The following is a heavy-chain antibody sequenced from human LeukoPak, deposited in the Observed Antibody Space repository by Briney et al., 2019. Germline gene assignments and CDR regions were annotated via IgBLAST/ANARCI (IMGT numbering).Heavy chain of an antibody. CDR2: IYPGDSDT. J-gene: IGHJ4*02. D-gene: IGHD3-22*01. V-gene: IGHV5-51*01. Sequence: GESLKISCKGSGYSFTSYWIGWVRQMPGKGLEWMGIIYPGDSDTRYSPSFQGQVTVSADKSIRTAYLQWNSLKASDTGMYYCARLGALSFESSGYYFDYWGQGSLVTVSS. CDR1: GYSFTSYW. CDR3: ARLGALSFESSGYYFDY.